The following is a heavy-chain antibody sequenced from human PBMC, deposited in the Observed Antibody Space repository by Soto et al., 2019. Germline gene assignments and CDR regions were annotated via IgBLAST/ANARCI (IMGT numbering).Heavy chain of an antibody. Sequence: QLQLQESGSGLVKPSQTLSLTCAVSGGSISSGTYSWNWIRQPPGKGLEWIGYLYHNGNTYFTPSLQSRVTISVDRSKNQFSLKLSSVTAADTAVYYCARSMDTAMGPYYFDFWGQGALVTVSS. J-gene: IGHJ4*02. V-gene: IGHV4-30-2*01. CDR3: ARSMDTAMGPYYFDF. CDR1: GGSISSGTYS. CDR2: LYHNGNT. D-gene: IGHD5-18*01.